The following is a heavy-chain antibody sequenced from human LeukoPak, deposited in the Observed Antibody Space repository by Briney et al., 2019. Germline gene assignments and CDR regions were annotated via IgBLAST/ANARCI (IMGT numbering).Heavy chain of an antibody. CDR3: ARGARTIFGVATSEMDV. CDR2: IYYSGST. CDR1: TGSISSYY. J-gene: IGHJ6*04. D-gene: IGHD3-3*01. V-gene: IGHV4-59*01. Sequence: NASETLSLTCTVSTGSISSYYWSWIRQPPGKGLEWIGYIYYSGSTNYNPSLKSRVTISVDTSKNQFSLKLSSVTAADTAVYYCARGARTIFGVATSEMDVWGKGTTVTVSS.